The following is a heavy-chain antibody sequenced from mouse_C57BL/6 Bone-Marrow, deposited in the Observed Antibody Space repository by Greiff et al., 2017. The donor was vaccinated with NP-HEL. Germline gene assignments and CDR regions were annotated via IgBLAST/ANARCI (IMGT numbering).Heavy chain of an antibody. CDR2: ISDGGSYT. Sequence: EVQGVESGGGLVKPGGSLKLSCAASGFTFSSYAMSWVRQTPEKRLEWVATISDGGSYTYYPDNVKGRFTISRDNAKNNLYLQMSHLKSEDTAMYYCERDRVWLRGAYYYAMDYWGQGTSVTVSS. D-gene: IGHD2-2*01. CDR1: GFTFSSYA. J-gene: IGHJ4*01. CDR3: ERDRVWLRGAYYYAMDY. V-gene: IGHV5-4*01.